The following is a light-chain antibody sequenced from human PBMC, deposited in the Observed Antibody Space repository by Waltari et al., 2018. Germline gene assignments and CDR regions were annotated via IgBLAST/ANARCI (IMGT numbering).Light chain of an antibody. CDR2: GNSDGSH. CDR3: QTGGHGTWV. V-gene: IGLV4-69*01. Sequence: QLVLTQSPSASASLGASVKLTCTLSSGHSSNVIAWHQQQPEKGPRYLMKGNSDGSHSKGDEIPCRFSGSSSGGGRYLTISSVQSEDEADYYCQTGGHGTWVFGGGTKLTVL. J-gene: IGLJ3*02. CDR1: SGHSSNV.